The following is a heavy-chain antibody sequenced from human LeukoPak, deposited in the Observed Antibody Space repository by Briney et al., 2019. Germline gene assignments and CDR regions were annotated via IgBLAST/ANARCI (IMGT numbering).Heavy chain of an antibody. CDR1: GFTFSSYS. V-gene: IGHV3-30*04. CDR3: AKHSHDGSAPYYEVQLDY. D-gene: IGHD3-22*01. J-gene: IGHJ4*02. Sequence: GGSLRLSCTASGFTFSSYSMHWVRQAPGKGLEWVAVIRSDASLTYYADFVKGRFTISRDNSKDTLYLQMNSLRAEDTAIYYCAKHSHDGSAPYYEVQLDYWGQGTLVTVSS. CDR2: IRSDASLT.